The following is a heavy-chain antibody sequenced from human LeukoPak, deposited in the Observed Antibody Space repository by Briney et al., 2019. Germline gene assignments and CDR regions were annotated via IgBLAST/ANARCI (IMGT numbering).Heavy chain of an antibody. CDR2: ISYDGSNK. CDR3: ARGSDQLWLKEYYFDY. Sequence: GGSLRLLRASSGFTFSRYDMHCVRQAPGKGLEGGAVISYDGSNKYYADSAKGRFTISRDNSKNTLYLQMNSLRADDTAVYYCARGSDQLWLKEYYFDYWGQGTLVTVSS. J-gene: IGHJ4*02. V-gene: IGHV3-30-3*01. CDR1: GFTFSRYD. D-gene: IGHD5-18*01.